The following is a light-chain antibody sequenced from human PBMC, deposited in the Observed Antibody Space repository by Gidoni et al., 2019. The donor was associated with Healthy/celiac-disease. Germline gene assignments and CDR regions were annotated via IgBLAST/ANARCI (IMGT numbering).Light chain of an antibody. CDR1: SSNIGAGYA. CDR3: QSYDSSLGVT. J-gene: IGLJ2*01. CDR2: GNS. V-gene: IGLV1-40*01. Sequence: QSVLTQPPPVSGAPGPRVTIPCPGSSSNIGAGYAVHWYQQLPGTAPQLLIYGNSNRPSGVPDRFSGSKSGTSASLAITGLQAEDEADYYCQSYDSSLGVTFGGGTKLTVL.